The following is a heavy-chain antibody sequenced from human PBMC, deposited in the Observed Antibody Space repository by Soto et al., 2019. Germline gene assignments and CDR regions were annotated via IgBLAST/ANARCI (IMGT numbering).Heavy chain of an antibody. CDR2: IIPILGIA. Sequence: SVKVSCKASGGTFSSYTISWVRQAPGQGLEWMGRIIPILGIANHAQKFQGRVTITADKSTSTAYMELSSLRSEDTALYYCARSTDYGDYNDAFDIWGQGTMVTVSS. CDR1: GGTFSSYT. D-gene: IGHD4-17*01. J-gene: IGHJ3*02. CDR3: ARSTDYGDYNDAFDI. V-gene: IGHV1-69*02.